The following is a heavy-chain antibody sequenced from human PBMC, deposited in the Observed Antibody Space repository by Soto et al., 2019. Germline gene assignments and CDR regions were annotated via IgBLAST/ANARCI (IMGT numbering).Heavy chain of an antibody. J-gene: IGHJ4*02. D-gene: IGHD6-19*01. CDR3: AKDLSSGWQPT. CDR1: GFTFSSYA. CDR2: ISGSGGST. V-gene: IGHV3-23*01. Sequence: GGSLRLSCAASGFTFSSYAMSWVRQAPGKGLERVSAISGSGGSTYYADSVKGRFTISRDNSKNTLYLQMNSLRAEDTAVYYCAKDLSSGWQPTWGQGTLVTVSS.